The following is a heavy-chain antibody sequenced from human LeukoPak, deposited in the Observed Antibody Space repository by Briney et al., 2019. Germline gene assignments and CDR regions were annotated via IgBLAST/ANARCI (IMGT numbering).Heavy chain of an antibody. Sequence: SETLSLTCTVSGDSISRYYWSWIRQPPGKGLEWIGYIYYSGSTNYNPSLKSRVTISVDTSKNQFSLKLNSVTAADTAAYYCAASIVGALDYWGQGTLVTVSS. J-gene: IGHJ4*02. D-gene: IGHD1-26*01. CDR2: IYYSGST. CDR3: AASIVGALDY. V-gene: IGHV4-59*01. CDR1: GDSISRYY.